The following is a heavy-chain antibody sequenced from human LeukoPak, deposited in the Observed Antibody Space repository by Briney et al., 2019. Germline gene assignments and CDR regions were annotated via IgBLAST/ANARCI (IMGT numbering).Heavy chain of an antibody. V-gene: IGHV3-53*01. Sequence: PGGSLRLSCAASGFTVSSNCMSWVRQAPGKGLEWVSVIYSGGSTYYADSVKGRFTISRDNFKNTLYLQMNNLRAEDTAVYYCARDLGYSGYDDAFDIWGQGTMVTVSS. CDR2: IYSGGST. CDR3: ARDLGYSGYDDAFDI. D-gene: IGHD5-12*01. CDR1: GFTVSSNC. J-gene: IGHJ3*02.